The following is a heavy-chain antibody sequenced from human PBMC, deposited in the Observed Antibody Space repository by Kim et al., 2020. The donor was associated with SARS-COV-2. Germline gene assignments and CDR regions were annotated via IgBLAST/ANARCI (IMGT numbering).Heavy chain of an antibody. V-gene: IGHV3-74*01. CDR2: INSDGSST. CDR3: ARTSFLCSSTSCYGSMDV. J-gene: IGHJ6*02. D-gene: IGHD2-2*01. Sequence: GGSLRLSCAASGFTFSSYWMHWVRQAPGKGLVWVSRINSDGSSTSYADSVKGRFTISRDNAKNTLYLQMNSLRAEDTAVYYCARTSFLCSSTSCYGSMDVWGQGTTVTVSS. CDR1: GFTFSSYW.